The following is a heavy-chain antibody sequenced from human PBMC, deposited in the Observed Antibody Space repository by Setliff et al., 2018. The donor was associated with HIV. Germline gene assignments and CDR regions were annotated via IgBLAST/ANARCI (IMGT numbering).Heavy chain of an antibody. V-gene: IGHV1-69*06. Sequence: GASVKVSCKASGGSFSSYVINWVRQAPGQGLEWMGRIIPMFGTENYAQKFQGRVTLTADKFTTTAYMELSRLTSDDTAVYYCARGHSSSTNWFFDLWGRGTLVTVSS. CDR2: IIPMFGTE. CDR3: ARGHSSSTNWFFDL. D-gene: IGHD6-6*01. CDR1: GGSFSSYV. J-gene: IGHJ2*01.